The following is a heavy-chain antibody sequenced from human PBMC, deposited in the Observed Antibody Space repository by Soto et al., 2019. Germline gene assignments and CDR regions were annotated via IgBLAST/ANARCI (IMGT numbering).Heavy chain of an antibody. D-gene: IGHD2-21*01. J-gene: IGHJ5*02. CDR3: ARLGAYYQSLDP. V-gene: IGHV4-39*01. CDR1: GGSIISSSYY. CDR2: IYYSGNT. Sequence: SEILSLTCTVSGGSIISSSYYWGWIRQPPGKGLEWIGSIYYSGNTYYNPSLKSRVTISVDTAKNQFSLKLSSVTAADTAVYYCARLGAYYQSLDPWGQGTLVTVSS.